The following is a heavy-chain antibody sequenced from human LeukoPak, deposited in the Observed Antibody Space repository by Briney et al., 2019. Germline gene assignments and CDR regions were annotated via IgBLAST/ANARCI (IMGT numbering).Heavy chain of an antibody. D-gene: IGHD6-19*01. CDR3: ARHSGSGWQALGY. CDR1: GYTFSNYG. J-gene: IGHJ4*02. V-gene: IGHV1-18*04. Sequence: ASVKVSCKASGYTFSNYGISRVRQAPGLGLEWMGWTSYNGNTNYAQKFQDRVTMTTDTSTTTAYMEFRSLESDDTAVYYCARHSGSGWQALGYWGQGTLVTVSS. CDR2: TSYNGNT.